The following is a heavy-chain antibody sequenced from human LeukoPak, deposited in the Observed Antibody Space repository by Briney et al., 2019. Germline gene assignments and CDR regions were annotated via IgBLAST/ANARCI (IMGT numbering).Heavy chain of an antibody. Sequence: GGSLRLSCAASGFSFSSYSMNWVRQAPGKGLEWVSYISSSSSTIYYADSVKGRFTISRDNAKNSLHLQMNSLRAEDTAVYYWARVLRYFGGLSASPEYNWFDPWGHGTLVTVSS. J-gene: IGHJ5*02. CDR2: ISSSSSTI. CDR3: ARVLRYFGGLSASPEYNWFDP. V-gene: IGHV3-48*01. CDR1: GFSFSSYS. D-gene: IGHD3-9*01.